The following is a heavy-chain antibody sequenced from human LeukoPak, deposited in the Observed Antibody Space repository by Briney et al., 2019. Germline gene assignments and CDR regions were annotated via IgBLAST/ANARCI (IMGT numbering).Heavy chain of an antibody. J-gene: IGHJ3*02. CDR1: GYSISSGYY. D-gene: IGHD3-10*01. Sequence: PSETLSLTCAVSGYSISSGYYWGWIRQPPGKGLEWIGSIYHSGSTYYNPSLKSRVPISVDTSTNQFSLKLSSVTAADTAVYYCAREPRITMVRGGWAFDIWGQGTMVTVSS. CDR2: IYHSGST. CDR3: AREPRITMVRGGWAFDI. V-gene: IGHV4-38-2*02.